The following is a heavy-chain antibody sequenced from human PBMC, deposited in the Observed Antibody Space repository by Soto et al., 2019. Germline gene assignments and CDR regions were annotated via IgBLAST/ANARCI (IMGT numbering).Heavy chain of an antibody. D-gene: IGHD2-15*01. V-gene: IGHV3-48*01. J-gene: IGHJ4*02. CDR1: GFTFSSYS. Sequence: EVQLVESGGGLVQPGGSLRLTCEASGFTFSSYSMNWVRQAPGKGLEWVSYITSSSSTIYYAGSVKGRFTISRDNAKNSLYLQMNSLRAEDTAVYYCARDPYCRGGSCYSRTFDYWRQGTLVTVSS. CDR2: ITSSSSTI. CDR3: ARDPYCRGGSCYSRTFDY.